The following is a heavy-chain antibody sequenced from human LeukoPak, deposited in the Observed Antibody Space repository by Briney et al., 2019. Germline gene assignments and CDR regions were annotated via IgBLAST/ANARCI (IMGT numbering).Heavy chain of an antibody. D-gene: IGHD5-18*01. CDR1: GGSISSYY. CDR3: ARKRGYSYGLGDAFDI. Sequence: PSETLSLTCTVSGGSISSYYWSWIRQPPGKGLEWIGYIYYSGSTNYNPSLKSRVTISVDTSKNQFSLKLSSVTAADTAVYYCARKRGYSYGLGDAFDIWGQGTMVTVSS. J-gene: IGHJ3*02. CDR2: IYYSGST. V-gene: IGHV4-59*01.